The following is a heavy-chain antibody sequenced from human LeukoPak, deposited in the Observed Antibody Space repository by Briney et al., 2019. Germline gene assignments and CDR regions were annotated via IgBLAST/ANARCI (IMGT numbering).Heavy chain of an antibody. D-gene: IGHD3-16*01. Sequence: PGGSLRLSCAASGFTFSSYWMHWVRQAPGEGLVWVSRINSDGSSTSYADSVKGRFTISRDNAKNTLYLQMNSLRAEDTAVYYCARDFTGGGGYYFDYWGQGTLVTVSS. V-gene: IGHV3-74*01. J-gene: IGHJ4*02. CDR1: GFTFSSYW. CDR2: INSDGSST. CDR3: ARDFTGGGGYYFDY.